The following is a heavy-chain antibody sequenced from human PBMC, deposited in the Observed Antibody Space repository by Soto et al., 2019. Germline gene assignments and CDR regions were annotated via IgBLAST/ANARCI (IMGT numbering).Heavy chain of an antibody. V-gene: IGHV3-33*08. J-gene: IGHJ6*03. CDR3: ARQAGYYYYMDV. Sequence: GSLRLSCAASGFTFSSYGMHWVRQAPGKGLEWVAVIWYDGSNKYYADSVKGRFTISRDNSKNTLYLQMSSLRADDTAVYYCARQAGYYYYMDVWGKGTTVTVSS. CDR2: IWYDGSNK. CDR1: GFTFSSYG.